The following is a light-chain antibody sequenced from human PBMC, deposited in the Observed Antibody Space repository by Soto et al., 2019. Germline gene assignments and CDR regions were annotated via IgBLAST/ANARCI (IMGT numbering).Light chain of an antibody. CDR3: QHCKASGDAPPHA. V-gene: IGKV3D-20*02. CDR2: DAS. J-gene: IGKJ3*01. CDR1: QSVSYY. Sequence: TQSPATLGGCTKERASLSFRASQSVSYYLAWYQQKPGQAPRLLIYDASSRATVVPDRFSGSGSGTDFPLTIRRLEPVYCAVYHCQHCKASGDAPPHAFGSGTNVDIK.